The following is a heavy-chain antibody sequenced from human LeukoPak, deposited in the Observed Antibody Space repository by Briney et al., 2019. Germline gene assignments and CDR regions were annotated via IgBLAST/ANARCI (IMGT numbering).Heavy chain of an antibody. CDR3: ARDPTYYHAFDI. Sequence: ASVKVSCTASGYTFTSYAMHWVRQAPGQRLEWMGWINAGNGNTKYSQKFQGRVTITRDTSASTAYMELSSLRSEDTAVYYCARDPTYYHAFDIWGQGTMVTVSS. J-gene: IGHJ3*02. D-gene: IGHD3-10*01. CDR2: INAGNGNT. CDR1: GYTFTSYA. V-gene: IGHV1-3*01.